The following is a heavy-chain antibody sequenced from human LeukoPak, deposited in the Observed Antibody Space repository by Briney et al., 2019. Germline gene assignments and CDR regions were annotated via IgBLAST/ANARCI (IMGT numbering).Heavy chain of an antibody. D-gene: IGHD6-13*01. Sequence: GASVKVSCKASGYTFGTSSITWVRQAPGQRLEWMGWISPNSANTYYVQRLQGRVTMTTDTSTSTAYMELRSLTSDDTAVYYCARVRDSSNWWGPFDVWGQGTMVTVSS. CDR3: ARVRDSSNWWGPFDV. CDR1: GYTFGTSS. CDR2: ISPNSANT. J-gene: IGHJ3*01. V-gene: IGHV1-18*01.